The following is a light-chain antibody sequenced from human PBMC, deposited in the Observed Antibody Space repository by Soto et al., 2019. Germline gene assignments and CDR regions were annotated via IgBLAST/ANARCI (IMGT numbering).Light chain of an antibody. CDR1: SSDVGGYNY. J-gene: IGLJ2*01. Sequence: QSALTQPASVSGSPGQSSTISCTGTSSDVGGYNYVSWYQQHPGKAPKLMIYDVSNRPSGVSNRFSGSKSGNTASLTISGLQAEDETDYYCSSYTTISPHVVFGGGTKLTVL. V-gene: IGLV2-14*01. CDR3: SSYTTISPHVV. CDR2: DVS.